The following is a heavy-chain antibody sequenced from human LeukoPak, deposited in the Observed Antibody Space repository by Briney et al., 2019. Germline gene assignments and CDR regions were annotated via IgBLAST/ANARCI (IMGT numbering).Heavy chain of an antibody. Sequence: SETLSLTCAVYGESFSGDYWSWIRQPPGKGLEWIGEINHNGSTNDNPSLKSRVTISVDTSKNQFSLKLSSVTAADTAVYYCARKPRGWFDPWGQGTLVTVSS. J-gene: IGHJ5*02. CDR2: INHNGST. V-gene: IGHV4-34*01. CDR1: GESFSGDY. CDR3: ARKPRGWFDP.